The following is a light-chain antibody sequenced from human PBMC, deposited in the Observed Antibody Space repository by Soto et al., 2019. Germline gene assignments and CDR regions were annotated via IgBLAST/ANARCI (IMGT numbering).Light chain of an antibody. V-gene: IGKV1-12*01. CDR2: AAS. CDR1: QNIDKW. Sequence: DIQMTQSPSSVSASVGDRVTITCRASQNIDKWIAWYQQKPGKAPKLLIYAASSLRVGVPSRFSGSGSGTDFTLTISSLQPEDFATYSCQHARSFPITFGQGTRLE. J-gene: IGKJ5*01. CDR3: QHARSFPIT.